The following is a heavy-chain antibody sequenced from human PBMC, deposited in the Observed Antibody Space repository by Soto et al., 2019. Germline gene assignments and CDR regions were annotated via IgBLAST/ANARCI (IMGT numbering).Heavy chain of an antibody. V-gene: IGHV5-51*01. CDR1: GYSFTSYW. J-gene: IGHJ3*02. CDR2: IYPGDSDT. D-gene: IGHD2-2*01. Sequence: GESLKISCKGSGYSFTSYWIGWVRQMPGKGLEWMGIIYPGDSDTRYSPSFQGQVTISADKSISTAYLQGSSLKASDTAMYYCARSYCSSTSCHDAFDIWGQGTMVTVSS. CDR3: ARSYCSSTSCHDAFDI.